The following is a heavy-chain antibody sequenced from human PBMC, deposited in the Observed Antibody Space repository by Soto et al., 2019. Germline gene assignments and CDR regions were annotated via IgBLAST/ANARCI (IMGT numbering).Heavy chain of an antibody. CDR1: GFTFSSYA. CDR3: ARVVYGDPYFDY. V-gene: IGHV3-30-3*01. Sequence: QVQLVESGGGVVQPGRSLRLSCAASGFTFSSYAMHWVRQAPGKGLEWVAVISYDGSNKYYADSVKGRFTISRDNSKNTLDLQMNSLRAEDTAVYYCARVVYGDPYFDYWGQGTLVTVSS. CDR2: ISYDGSNK. D-gene: IGHD4-17*01. J-gene: IGHJ4*02.